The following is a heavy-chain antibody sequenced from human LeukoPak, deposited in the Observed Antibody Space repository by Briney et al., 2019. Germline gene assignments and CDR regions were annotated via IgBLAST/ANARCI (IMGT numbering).Heavy chain of an antibody. Sequence: SETLSLTCTVSGGSISSYSWSWIRQPPGKGLEWIGYIYHSGSTYYNPSLKSRVTISVDRSKNQFSLKLSSVTAADTAVYYCARGWGYGDFLFDYWGQGTLVTVSS. CDR1: GGSISSYS. CDR3: ARGWGYGDFLFDY. J-gene: IGHJ4*02. D-gene: IGHD4-17*01. V-gene: IGHV4-30-2*01. CDR2: IYHSGST.